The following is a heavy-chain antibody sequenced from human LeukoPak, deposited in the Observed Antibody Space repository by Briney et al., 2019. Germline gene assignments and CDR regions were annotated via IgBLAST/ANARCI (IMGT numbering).Heavy chain of an antibody. D-gene: IGHD3-16*01. CDR2: ISGSGGST. V-gene: IGHV3-23*01. Sequence: PGGSLRLSCAASGFTFSSYAMSWVRQAPGKGLEWVSAISGSGGSTYYADSVKGRFTISRDNSKNTLYLQMNSLRAEDTALYYCAGGYYYYYYMDVWGKGTTVTVSS. CDR3: AGGYYYYYYMDV. CDR1: GFTFSSYA. J-gene: IGHJ6*03.